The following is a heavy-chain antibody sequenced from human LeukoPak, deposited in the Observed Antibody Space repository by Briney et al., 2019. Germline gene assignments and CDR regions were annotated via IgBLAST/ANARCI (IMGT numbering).Heavy chain of an antibody. J-gene: IGHJ6*02. Sequence: PSETLSLTCIVSGGSISSTSYSWGWIRQPPGKGLEWIGSISYSGRTYYNPSLKSRVTISLDMSENQFSLKLNSVTAADTAVYYCARVGGGSDPYYAMDVWGQGTTVTVSS. CDR3: ARVGGGSDPYYAMDV. D-gene: IGHD2-15*01. CDR1: GGSISSTSYS. CDR2: ISYSGRT. V-gene: IGHV4-39*07.